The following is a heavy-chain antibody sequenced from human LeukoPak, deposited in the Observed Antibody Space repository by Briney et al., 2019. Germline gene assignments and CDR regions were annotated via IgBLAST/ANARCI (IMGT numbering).Heavy chain of an antibody. CDR3: ARRRITMVRGVIISRFSWFDP. J-gene: IGHJ5*02. D-gene: IGHD3-10*01. Sequence: SETLSLTCAVYGGSFSGYYWSWIRQPPGKGLEWMGEINNSGSTNYNPSLKSRVTISVDTSKNQFSLKLSSVTAADTAVYYCARRRITMVRGVIISRFSWFDPWGQGTLVTVSS. CDR2: INNSGST. CDR1: GGSFSGYY. V-gene: IGHV4-34*01.